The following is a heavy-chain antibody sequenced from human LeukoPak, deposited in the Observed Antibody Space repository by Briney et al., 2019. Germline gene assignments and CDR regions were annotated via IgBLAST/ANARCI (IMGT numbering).Heavy chain of an antibody. J-gene: IGHJ4*02. V-gene: IGHV3-30*04. Sequence: GGSLRLSCAVSGFTFSSYAMHWVRQAPGKGLEWVAPISYDESNKYYADSVKGRFTISRDNSKNTLYLQMNSLRAEDTAVYYCARQSIPRYSSSWYYFDYWGQGTLVTVSS. CDR3: ARQSIPRYSSSWYYFDY. CDR1: GFTFSSYA. CDR2: ISYDESNK. D-gene: IGHD6-13*01.